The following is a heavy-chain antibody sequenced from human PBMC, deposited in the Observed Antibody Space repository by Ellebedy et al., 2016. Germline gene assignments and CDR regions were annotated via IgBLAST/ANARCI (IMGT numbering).Heavy chain of an antibody. CDR2: IIPIFGTA. V-gene: IGHV1-69*13. CDR3: AGRPPYYYDSSGYHNWFDP. J-gene: IGHJ5*02. D-gene: IGHD3-22*01. Sequence: SVKVSXXASGYTFSSYAISWVRQAPGQGLEWMGGIIPIFGTANYAQKFQGRVTITADESTSTAYMELSSLRSEDTAVYYCAGRPPYYYDSSGYHNWFDPWGQGTLVTVSS. CDR1: GYTFSSYA.